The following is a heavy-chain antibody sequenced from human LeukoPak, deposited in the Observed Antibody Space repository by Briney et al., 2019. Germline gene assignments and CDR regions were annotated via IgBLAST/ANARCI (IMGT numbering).Heavy chain of an antibody. Sequence: GALVKVSCKASGYTFTGYYMHWVRQAPGQGLEWMGWINPNSGGTNYAQKFQGRVTMTRDTSISTAYMELSRLRSDDTAVYYCARVDYDSSGYFLPAQQWGQGTLVTVSS. J-gene: IGHJ1*01. CDR2: INPNSGGT. V-gene: IGHV1-2*02. D-gene: IGHD3-22*01. CDR1: GYTFTGYY. CDR3: ARVDYDSSGYFLPAQQ.